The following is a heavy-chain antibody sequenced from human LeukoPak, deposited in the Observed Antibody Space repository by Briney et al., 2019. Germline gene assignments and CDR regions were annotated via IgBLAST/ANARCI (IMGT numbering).Heavy chain of an antibody. Sequence: SETLSLTCAVYGGSFSGYYWSWIRQPPGKGLEWIGEINHSGSTNYSPSLKSRVTISVDTSKNQFSLKLSSVTAADTAVYYCARGPADLVVVVAARLLDYWGQGTLVTVSS. CDR3: ARGPADLVVVVAARLLDY. J-gene: IGHJ4*02. CDR1: GGSFSGYY. D-gene: IGHD2-15*01. CDR2: INHSGST. V-gene: IGHV4-34*01.